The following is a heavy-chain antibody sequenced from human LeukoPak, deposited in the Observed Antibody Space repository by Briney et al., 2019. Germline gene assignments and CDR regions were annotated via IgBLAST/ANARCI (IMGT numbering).Heavy chain of an antibody. V-gene: IGHV3-73*01. CDR3: ARPYCSSTTCYEYSAFDI. J-gene: IGHJ3*02. CDR1: GFSYSGSA. Sequence: GGSLRLSCAASGFSYSGSAMHWVRQASGKGLEWLGRIRSKANGYATAYAASVKGRFTILRDDSKNMAYLQMSSLKTEDTAVYYCARPYCSSTTCYEYSAFDIWGQGTMVTVSS. D-gene: IGHD2-2*01. CDR2: IRSKANGYAT.